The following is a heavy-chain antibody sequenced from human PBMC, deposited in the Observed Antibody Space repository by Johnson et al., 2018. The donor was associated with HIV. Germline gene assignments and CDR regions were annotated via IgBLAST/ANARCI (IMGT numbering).Heavy chain of an antibody. Sequence: QVQLVESGGGVVQPGRSLRLSCAASGFTFSSYVMHWVRQAPGKGLEWVAVISYDGSKKYADSVKGRFTISRDNSKNTLYLQMNSLRAEDTAVYYCAKDIAVAGDAFDIWGQGTMVTVSS. CDR3: AKDIAVAGDAFDI. CDR2: ISYDGSKK. CDR1: GFTFSSYV. D-gene: IGHD6-19*01. V-gene: IGHV3-30-3*02. J-gene: IGHJ3*02.